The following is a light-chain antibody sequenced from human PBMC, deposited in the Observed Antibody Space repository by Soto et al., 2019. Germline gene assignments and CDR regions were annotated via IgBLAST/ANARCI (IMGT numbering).Light chain of an antibody. CDR2: KAS. J-gene: IGKJ2*01. CDR1: QSISSW. CDR3: HQYNSYPYT. V-gene: IGKV1-5*03. Sequence: DIQMTQSPSTLSAYVGDRVTITCRASQSISSWLAWYQQKPGKAPKLLIYKASSLESGVPSRFSGSGSGTEFTLTISSLQPDDFATYYCHQYNSYPYTFGQGTKVDIK.